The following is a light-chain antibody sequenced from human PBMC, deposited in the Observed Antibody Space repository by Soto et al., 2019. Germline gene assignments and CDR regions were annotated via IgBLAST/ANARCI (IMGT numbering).Light chain of an antibody. V-gene: IGLV2-11*01. CDR1: SSDVGGYEY. CDR2: HVA. J-gene: IGLJ2*01. CDR3: AAWDDSLSGVV. Sequence: QSALTQPRSVSGSPGQSVTISCSGTSSDVGGYEYVSWYQQHPGKAPTLIIYHVAQRPSGVADRFSASKSGTTASLTISGLQAEDEADYYCAAWDDSLSGVVFGGGTKLTVL.